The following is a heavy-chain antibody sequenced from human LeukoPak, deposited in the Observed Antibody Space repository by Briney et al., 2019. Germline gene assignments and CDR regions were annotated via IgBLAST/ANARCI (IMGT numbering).Heavy chain of an antibody. J-gene: IGHJ4*02. CDR3: AREDRNGNSGYAIGD. Sequence: SGGSLRLSCAASGFTFSSYSMNWVRQAPGKGLEWIGYIYQNGRTNYNPSLKSRVTISVDTSKNHFSLNLTSVTAADTAVYFCAREDRNGNSGYAIGDWGQGILVTVSS. CDR1: GFTFSSYS. V-gene: IGHV4-59*01. CDR2: IYQNGRT. D-gene: IGHD5-12*01.